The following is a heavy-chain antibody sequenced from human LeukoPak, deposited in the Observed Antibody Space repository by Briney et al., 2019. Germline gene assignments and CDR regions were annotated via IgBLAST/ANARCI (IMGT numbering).Heavy chain of an antibody. CDR2: INHSGST. CDR1: GGSFSGYY. D-gene: IGHD1-26*01. V-gene: IGHV4-34*01. CDR3: ARETSQKGAHYMDI. Sequence: SETLSLTCAVYGGSFSGYYWSWIRQPPGKGLEWIGEINHSGSTNYNPSLKSRVTISVDTSKNQFSLKLSSVTAADTAVYYCARETSQKGAHYMDIWGKGTTVTISS. J-gene: IGHJ6*03.